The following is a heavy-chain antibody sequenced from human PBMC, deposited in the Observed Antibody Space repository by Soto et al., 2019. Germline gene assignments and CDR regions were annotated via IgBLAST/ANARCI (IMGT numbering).Heavy chain of an antibody. CDR3: ARDWLTTVTSPPKTAYYYYYGMDV. CDR2: IIPIFGTA. D-gene: IGHD4-17*01. Sequence: SVKVSCKASGGTFSSYAISWVRQAPGQGLEWMGGIIPIFGTANYAQKFQGRVTITADESTSTAYMELNSLRAEDTAVYYCARDWLTTVTSPPKTAYYYYYGMDVWGQGTTVTVSS. V-gene: IGHV1-69*13. J-gene: IGHJ6*02. CDR1: GGTFSSYA.